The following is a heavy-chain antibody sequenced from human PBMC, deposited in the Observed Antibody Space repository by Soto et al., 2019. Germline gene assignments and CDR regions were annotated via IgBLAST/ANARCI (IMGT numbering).Heavy chain of an antibody. Sequence: QLQLQESGPGLVKPAETLSLTCTVSGGSISSSDYWWGWIRPPPGKGLEWIGSIYYTGSTYYNPSLKSRVIISVDTSKNQFSLRLSSVTAAATAVYYCARQIGRGSWSLDHWGQGTLVTVSS. J-gene: IGHJ4*02. CDR1: GGSISSSDYW. CDR2: IYYTGST. D-gene: IGHD6-13*01. CDR3: ARQIGRGSWSLDH. V-gene: IGHV4-39*01.